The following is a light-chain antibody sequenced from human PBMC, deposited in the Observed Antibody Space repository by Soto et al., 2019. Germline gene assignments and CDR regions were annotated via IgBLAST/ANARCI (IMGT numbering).Light chain of an antibody. Sequence: LTQPRSVSGSPGQSVTISCTGTSNDVGDYDYVSWYQQYPGKAPKLIIYDVNKRPSGVPDRFSGSKSGNTASLTISALQAEDEADYYCCSYAGGYTFVFGTGTKVTVL. V-gene: IGLV2-11*01. CDR3: CSYAGGYTFV. CDR1: SNDVGDYDY. CDR2: DVN. J-gene: IGLJ1*01.